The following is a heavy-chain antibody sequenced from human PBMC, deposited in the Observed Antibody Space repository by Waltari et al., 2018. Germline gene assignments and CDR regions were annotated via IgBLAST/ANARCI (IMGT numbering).Heavy chain of an antibody. D-gene: IGHD3-22*01. CDR1: GLTSRNYA. Sequence: EVKMLESGGGLVQPGGSLRLSCTMSGLTSRNYAINWVRQAPGKGLEWVSVIGAGGVYTRYADSVRCRFTVSRDNSENTLYLEMSSLRAEDTAVYYCAKVGAYYSDTSWSNWLDSWGQGTLVTVSS. CDR2: IGAGGVYT. CDR3: AKVGAYYSDTSWSNWLDS. V-gene: IGHV3-23*01. J-gene: IGHJ5*01.